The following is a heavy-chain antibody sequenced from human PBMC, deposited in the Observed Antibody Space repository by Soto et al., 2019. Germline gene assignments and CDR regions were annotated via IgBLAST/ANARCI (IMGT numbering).Heavy chain of an antibody. CDR3: ARGWVDCSSTSCYSWYYYYYYGMDV. CDR2: INHSGST. J-gene: IGHJ6*02. CDR1: GGSFSGYY. V-gene: IGHV4-34*01. D-gene: IGHD2-2*01. Sequence: DTLSLTCAVYGGSFSGYYWSWIRQPPGKGLEWIGEINHSGSTNYNPSLKSRVTISVDTSKNQFSLKLSSVTAADTAVYYCARGWVDCSSTSCYSWYYYYYYGMDVWGQGTTVTVSS.